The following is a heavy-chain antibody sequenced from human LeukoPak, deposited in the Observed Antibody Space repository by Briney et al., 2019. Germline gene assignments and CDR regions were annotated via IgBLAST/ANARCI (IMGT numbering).Heavy chain of an antibody. CDR3: AREDSSYGSGSYPGYYYYGMDV. Sequence: ASVKVSCKASGYTFTSYAMHWVRQAPGQRLEWMGWINAGNGNTKYSQKFQGRVTITRDTSASTAYMELSSLRSEDTAVYYCAREDSSYGSGSYPGYYYYGMDVWGQGTTVTVSS. CDR2: INAGNGNT. D-gene: IGHD3-10*01. V-gene: IGHV1-3*01. CDR1: GYTFTSYA. J-gene: IGHJ6*02.